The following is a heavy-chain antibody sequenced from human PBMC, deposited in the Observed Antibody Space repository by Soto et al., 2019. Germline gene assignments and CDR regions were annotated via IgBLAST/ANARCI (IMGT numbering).Heavy chain of an antibody. CDR2: IYYSGST. CDR1: GGSISSSSYY. CDR3: ASLRRGLHYDILTGYHIFPMDY. J-gene: IGHJ4*02. D-gene: IGHD3-9*01. V-gene: IGHV4-39*01. Sequence: SETLSLTCTVSGGSISSSSYYWGWIRQPPGKGLEWIGSIYYSGSTYYNPSLKSRVTISVDTSKNQFSLKLSSVTAADTAVYYCASLRRGLHYDILTGYHIFPMDYWGQGTLVTVSS.